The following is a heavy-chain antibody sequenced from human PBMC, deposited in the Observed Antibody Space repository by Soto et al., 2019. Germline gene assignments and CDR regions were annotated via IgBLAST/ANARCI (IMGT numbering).Heavy chain of an antibody. D-gene: IGHD3-10*01. CDR2: LSGTGRST. J-gene: IGHJ6*02. V-gene: IGHV3-23*01. Sequence: PGGSLRHPCPVAGCPFSNYAMKWVRQEQGQGLEWVSALSGTGRSTYYADSVKGRFTISRDNSKDTFYLQMNSLRAEDTAVYYCSRDGMIREVVRDYGLDAWGQGITVTVSS. CDR3: SRDGMIREVVRDYGLDA. CDR1: GCPFSNYA.